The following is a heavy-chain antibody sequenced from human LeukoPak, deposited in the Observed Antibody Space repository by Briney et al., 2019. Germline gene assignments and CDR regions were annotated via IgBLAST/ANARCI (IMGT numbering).Heavy chain of an antibody. D-gene: IGHD4-17*01. V-gene: IGHV4-30-4*01. CDR3: ARGGPGDYVPFDY. CDR1: GGSISSGDYY. Sequence: SQTLSLTCTVSGGSISSGDYYWGWIRQPPGKGLEWIGYIYYSGSTYYNPSLKSRVTISVDTSKNQFSLKLSSVTAADTAVYYCARGGPGDYVPFDYWGQGTLVTVSS. J-gene: IGHJ4*02. CDR2: IYYSGST.